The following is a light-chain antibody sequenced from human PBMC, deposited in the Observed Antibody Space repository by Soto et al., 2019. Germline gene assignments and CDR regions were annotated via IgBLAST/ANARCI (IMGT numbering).Light chain of an antibody. CDR2: DTS. J-gene: IGKJ1*01. CDR1: QSFGSY. V-gene: IGKV3-11*01. CDR3: QQRTNWPPWT. Sequence: EIVLPQSPATRSWSQGEKATFSCRASQSFGSYLACYKQKPGQAPRPLIYDTSNRATGIPARFSGSGSGTDFTLTISSLEPEDFAVYYCQQRTNWPPWTFGQGTKVEIK.